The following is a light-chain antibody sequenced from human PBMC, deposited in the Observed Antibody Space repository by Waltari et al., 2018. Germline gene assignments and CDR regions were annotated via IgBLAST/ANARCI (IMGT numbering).Light chain of an antibody. V-gene: IGKV1-6*01. Sequence: ALQMTPSPSTLSASVGDRVTITCRASQGIRNDLGWYQQRPGKAPKILIYAATTLQNGVPPRFSGSGSGTDFTLTISSLQPEDFATYFCLQDYNFPGTFGQGTKVEI. CDR1: QGIRND. CDR2: AAT. CDR3: LQDYNFPGT. J-gene: IGKJ1*01.